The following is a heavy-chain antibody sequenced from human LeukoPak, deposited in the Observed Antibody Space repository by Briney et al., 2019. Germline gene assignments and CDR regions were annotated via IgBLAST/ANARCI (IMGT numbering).Heavy chain of an antibody. J-gene: IGHJ4*02. Sequence: GRSLRLSCAASGFTFSSYGMHWVRQAPGKGLEWVAVIWYDGGNKYYADSVKGRFTISRDNSKNTLYLQMNSLRAEDTAVYYCAKERGGGGYSYGQYYFDYWGQGTLVTVSS. CDR3: AKERGGGGYSYGQYYFDY. D-gene: IGHD5-18*01. CDR2: IWYDGGNK. V-gene: IGHV3-33*06. CDR1: GFTFSSYG.